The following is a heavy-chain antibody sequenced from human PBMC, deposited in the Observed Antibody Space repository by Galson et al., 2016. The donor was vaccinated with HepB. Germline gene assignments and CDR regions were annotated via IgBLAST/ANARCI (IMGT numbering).Heavy chain of an antibody. J-gene: IGHJ5*02. D-gene: IGHD3-16*01. Sequence: SLRLSCAASGFIVNSDFMIWVRQAPGKGLEWLSIINSDDRTYYTDSVKGRFTIFIDNSKNTLYLQMNSLRVEDTAVYHCATRGPWGQGTLVTVSS. CDR1: GFIVNSDF. CDR3: ATRGP. V-gene: IGHV3-66*01. CDR2: INSDDRT.